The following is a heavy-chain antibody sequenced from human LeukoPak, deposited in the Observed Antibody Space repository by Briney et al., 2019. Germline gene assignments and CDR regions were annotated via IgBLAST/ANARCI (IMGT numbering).Heavy chain of an antibody. V-gene: IGHV4-59*08. Sequence: PSETLSLTCTVSGGSISSYYWSWIRQPAGKGLEWIGYIYYSGSTNYNPSLKSRVTISVDTSKNQFSLKLSSVTAADTAVYYCARHGLMAAAGKDYYYGMDVWGQGTTVTVSS. CDR3: ARHGLMAAAGKDYYYGMDV. CDR1: GGSISSYY. CDR2: IYYSGST. D-gene: IGHD6-13*01. J-gene: IGHJ6*02.